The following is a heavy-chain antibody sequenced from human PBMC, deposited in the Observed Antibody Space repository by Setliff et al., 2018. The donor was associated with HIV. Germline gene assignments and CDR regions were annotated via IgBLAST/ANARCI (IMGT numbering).Heavy chain of an antibody. CDR3: ARQQTALFVDY. CDR1: GGSISSSNNY. CDR2: IYYSGST. D-gene: IGHD2-21*02. Sequence: SETLSLTCTVSGGSISSSNNYWGWIRQPPGKGLEWIGSIYYSGSTHYNPSLKSRVTMSVDTSKDQFSLKLTSVTAADMALYYCARQQTALFVDYWGQGTLVTVS. V-gene: IGHV4-39*01. J-gene: IGHJ4*02.